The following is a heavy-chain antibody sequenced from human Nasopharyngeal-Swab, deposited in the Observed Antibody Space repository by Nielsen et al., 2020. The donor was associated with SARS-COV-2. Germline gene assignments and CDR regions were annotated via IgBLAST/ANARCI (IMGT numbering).Heavy chain of an antibody. D-gene: IGHD3-22*01. Sequence: GESLKISCAASGFTFSGSAMHWVRQAPGKGLERLSAISSEAESTYYANSVKGRFTISRDNSKKTLYLQMGSLRTEDMAVYYCARGGMYYYDSSGPLAFDIWGQGTMVTVSS. J-gene: IGHJ3*02. CDR2: ISSEAEST. V-gene: IGHV3-64*01. CDR1: GFTFSGSA. CDR3: ARGGMYYYDSSGPLAFDI.